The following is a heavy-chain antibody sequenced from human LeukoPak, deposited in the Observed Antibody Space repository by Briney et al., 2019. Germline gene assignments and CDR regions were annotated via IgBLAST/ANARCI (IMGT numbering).Heavy chain of an antibody. D-gene: IGHD4-4*01. CDR2: MNPRSGNT. CDR1: GYTFTSYD. CDR3: ASSMPKRGYSNSPDDNWFDP. Sequence: ASVKVSCKTSGYTFTSYDINWVRQATGQGLEWMGWMNPRSGNTGYAQKFQGRVTMTRNTSINTAYMELSSLRSEDTAVYYCASSMPKRGYSNSPDDNWFDPWGQGTLVTVSS. J-gene: IGHJ5*02. V-gene: IGHV1-8*01.